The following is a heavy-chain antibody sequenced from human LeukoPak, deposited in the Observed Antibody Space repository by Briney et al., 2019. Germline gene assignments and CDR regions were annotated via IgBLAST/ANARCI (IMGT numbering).Heavy chain of an antibody. V-gene: IGHV4-39*07. CDR2: IYYSGST. D-gene: IGHD6-19*01. CDR3: AYASGQYSSPY. CDR1: GGSISSSSYY. J-gene: IGHJ4*02. Sequence: SETLSLTCTVSGGSISSSSYYWGWIRQPPGKGLEWIGSIYYSGSTYYNPSLKSRVTISVDTSKNQFSLKLSSVTAADTAVYYCAYASGQYSSPYWGQGTLVTVSS.